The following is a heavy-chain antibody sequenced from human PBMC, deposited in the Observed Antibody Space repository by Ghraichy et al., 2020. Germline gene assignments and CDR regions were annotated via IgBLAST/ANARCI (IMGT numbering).Heavy chain of an antibody. J-gene: IGHJ5*02. CDR1: GFTFSNAW. D-gene: IGHD1-26*01. CDR2: IKSKTAGGTT. V-gene: IGHV3-15*01. CDR3: TKMNRKLLDNWFDP. Sequence: GGSLRLSCAASGFTFSNAWMSWVRQAPGKGLEWVGRIKSKTAGGTTDDAAPGKGRFTISRDDSKNTLYLQMNRLKTEDTAVYYCTKMNRKLLDNWFDPWGEGSLVTVSS.